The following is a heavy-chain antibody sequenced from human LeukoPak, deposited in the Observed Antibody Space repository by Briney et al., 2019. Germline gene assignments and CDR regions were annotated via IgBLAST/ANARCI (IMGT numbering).Heavy chain of an antibody. D-gene: IGHD3-10*01. CDR1: GGSINSYY. V-gene: IGHV4-59*01. CDR3: ARDRGGLDV. J-gene: IGHJ6*02. Sequence: SETLSLTCTVSGGSINSYYWSWLRQPPGKGLEWIGYIYYSGSTNYNPSLKSRVTISLDTSKNQFSLKLNSVTAADTAVYYCARDRGGLDVWGQGTTVTVSS. CDR2: IYYSGST.